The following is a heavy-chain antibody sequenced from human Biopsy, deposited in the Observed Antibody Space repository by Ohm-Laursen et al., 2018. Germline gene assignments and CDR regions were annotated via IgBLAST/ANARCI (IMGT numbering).Heavy chain of an antibody. CDR1: GGSISSGY. CDR2: IFYSANT. CDR3: ARLGSGDYFPTFFDF. V-gene: IGHV4-31*03. Sequence: SDTLSLTCTVSGGSISSGYWNWIRHHPGKGLEWIGNIFYSANTYYNPSLKSRVTISVDTSKNQFSLKLSSVTAADTAVYYCARLGSGDYFPTFFDFWGQGALVTVSS. J-gene: IGHJ4*02. D-gene: IGHD5-12*01.